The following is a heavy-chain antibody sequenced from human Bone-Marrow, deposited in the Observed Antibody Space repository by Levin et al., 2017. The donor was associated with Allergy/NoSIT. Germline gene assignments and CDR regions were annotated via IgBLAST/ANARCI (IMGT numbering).Heavy chain of an antibody. J-gene: IGHJ4*02. CDR1: GYTFTSYG. CDR2: ISAYNGNT. D-gene: IGHD1-14*01. V-gene: IGHV1-18*01. Sequence: ASVKVSCKASGYTFTSYGISWVRQAPGQGLEWMGWISAYNGNTNYAQKLQGRVTMTTDTSTSTAYMELRSLRSDDTAVYYCARDSPRRRRTGVEGLPIDYWGQGTLVTVSS. CDR3: ARDSPRRRRTGVEGLPIDY.